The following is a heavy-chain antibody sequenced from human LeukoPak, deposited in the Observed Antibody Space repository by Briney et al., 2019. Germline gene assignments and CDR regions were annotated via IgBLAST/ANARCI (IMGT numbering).Heavy chain of an antibody. CDR3: PRSAVAGKGETVIWFDS. D-gene: IGHD6-19*01. Sequence: SETLSLPCAVHGVSFSGYYWNWIRQPPGKGLEWIGEINHSGRNNYKPSLKNRVTLQLHTSNHQLSLKLSYVPAADTAGYYFPRSAVAGKGETVIWFDSWGQGTLVTVSS. V-gene: IGHV4-34*01. J-gene: IGHJ5*01. CDR1: GVSFSGYY. CDR2: INHSGRN.